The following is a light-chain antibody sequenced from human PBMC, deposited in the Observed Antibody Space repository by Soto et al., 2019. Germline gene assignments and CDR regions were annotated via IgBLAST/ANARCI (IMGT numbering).Light chain of an antibody. J-gene: IGKJ1*01. CDR3: QQYGNSRT. CDR2: GAS. CDR1: QRLSSN. V-gene: IGKV3-20*01. Sequence: EIVMTQSPATLSVSPGERATLSCRASQRLSSNLAWYQQKPGQAPRLLIYGASSRATGIPDRFSGSGSGTDFTLTISRLEPEDCAVYYCQQYGNSRTFGQGTKVDIK.